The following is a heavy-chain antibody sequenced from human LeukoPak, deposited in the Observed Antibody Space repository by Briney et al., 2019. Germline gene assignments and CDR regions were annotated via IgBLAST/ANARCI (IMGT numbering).Heavy chain of an antibody. CDR3: ARVASGGYYMDV. Sequence: GGSLRLSCAASGFTFSSHSMAWVRQAPGKGLEWVSVIYSGGTTDYVDSVKGRFTISRDNSKKTLFLQMNSLRAEDTAVYYCARVASGGYYMDVWGKGTTVTISS. CDR2: IYSGGTT. J-gene: IGHJ6*03. CDR1: GFTFSSHS. V-gene: IGHV3-53*01. D-gene: IGHD3-10*01.